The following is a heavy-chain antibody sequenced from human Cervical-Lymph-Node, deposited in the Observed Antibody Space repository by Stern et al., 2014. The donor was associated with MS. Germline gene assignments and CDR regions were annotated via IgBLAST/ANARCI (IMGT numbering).Heavy chain of an antibody. Sequence: VQLVESGPGLVKPSQTLSLTCTVSGGSISSGGHYWTWVRQHPGKGLEWIGNIYYSGTTNYNPYLKSRVTISVDTSENQFSLKLSSVTAADTAVYYCARDRIFSSGYYYFDKWGQGTLVTVSS. CDR2: IYYSGTT. J-gene: IGHJ4*02. D-gene: IGHD3-22*01. CDR1: GGSISSGGHY. CDR3: ARDRIFSSGYYYFDK. V-gene: IGHV4-31*03.